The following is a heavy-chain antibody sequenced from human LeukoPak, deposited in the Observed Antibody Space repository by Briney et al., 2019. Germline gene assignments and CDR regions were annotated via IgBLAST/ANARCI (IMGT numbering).Heavy chain of an antibody. V-gene: IGHV1-69*04. CDR2: IIPILGIA. J-gene: IGHJ5*01. CDR1: GDTFSSYA. CDR3: ASAVAGTSDWFDP. Sequence: SVKVSCKASGDTFSSYAISWVRQAPGQGLERMGRIIPILGIANYAQKFQGRVTITADKSTSTAYMELSSLRSEDTAVYYCASAVAGTSDWFDPWGQGTLVTVSS. D-gene: IGHD6-19*01.